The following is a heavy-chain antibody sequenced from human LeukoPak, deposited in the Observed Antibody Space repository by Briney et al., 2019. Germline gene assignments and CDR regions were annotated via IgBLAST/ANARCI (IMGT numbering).Heavy chain of an antibody. Sequence: GESLQISCEGSGYSFTAYWIGWVRQMPGKGLEWMGIIYPGDSDTRYSPSFQGQVTISADKSISTAYLQWSSLKASDTAMYYCARYLTSDAFDFWGQGTLVTVSS. J-gene: IGHJ3*01. V-gene: IGHV5-51*01. CDR3: ARYLTSDAFDF. D-gene: IGHD2-21*02. CDR2: IYPGDSDT. CDR1: GYSFTAYW.